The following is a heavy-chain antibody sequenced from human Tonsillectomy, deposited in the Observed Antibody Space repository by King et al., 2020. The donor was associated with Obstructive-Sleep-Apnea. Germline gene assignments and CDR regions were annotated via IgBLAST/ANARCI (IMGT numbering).Heavy chain of an antibody. Sequence: QLVQSGGGLVQPGGSLRLSCAASGFTVSSNYMSWVRQAPGKGLELVSVIYSGGSTSYADSVKGRFTLSRDNSKNTLFLQMNSLRAEVTAVYYCARIKDGDSSGWYFDYWGQGTLVTVSS. D-gene: IGHD6-19*01. V-gene: IGHV3-66*01. J-gene: IGHJ4*02. CDR3: ARIKDGDSSGWYFDY. CDR1: GFTVSSNY. CDR2: IYSGGST.